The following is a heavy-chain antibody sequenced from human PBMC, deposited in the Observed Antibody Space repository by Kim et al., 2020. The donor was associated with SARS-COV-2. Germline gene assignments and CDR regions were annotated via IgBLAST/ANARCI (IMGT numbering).Heavy chain of an antibody. V-gene: IGHV5-51*01. J-gene: IGHJ4*02. D-gene: IGHD3-16*01. CDR3: ARSAGPYDYYFDY. Sequence: SPPFRGQATISADKSTPTAYLQWSSLKASDTAMYYCARSAGPYDYYFDYWGQGTLVTVSS.